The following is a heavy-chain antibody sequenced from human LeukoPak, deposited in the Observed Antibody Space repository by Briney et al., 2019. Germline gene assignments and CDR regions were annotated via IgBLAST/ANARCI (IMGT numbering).Heavy chain of an antibody. CDR1: GGSIISGRYS. Sequence: SQTLSLTCAVSGGSIISGRYSGSWIRQPPGKGVEWIGYIYHSGSTNYNPSLKSRVTISVDRSKNQFSLKLSSVTAADTAVYYCARGWGYCSSTSCRTKWNWFDPWGQGTLVTVSS. J-gene: IGHJ5*02. CDR2: IYHSGST. V-gene: IGHV4-30-2*01. CDR3: ARGWGYCSSTSCRTKWNWFDP. D-gene: IGHD2-2*01.